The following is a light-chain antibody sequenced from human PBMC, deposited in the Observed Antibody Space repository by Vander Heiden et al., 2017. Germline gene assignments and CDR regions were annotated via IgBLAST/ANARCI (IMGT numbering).Light chain of an antibody. J-gene: IGLJ2*01. Sequence: SPLTQPASVSASPRQSITISCTGTSSDVGDYIYVSWNQQHPGKAPKLMIYEVSNRPSGVSNRFSGSKSGKTASLTISGLQAEDEADYYCRSYTSTNTVVFGGGTRLTVL. CDR1: SSDVGDYIY. CDR2: EVS. V-gene: IGLV2-14*01. CDR3: RSYTSTNTVV.